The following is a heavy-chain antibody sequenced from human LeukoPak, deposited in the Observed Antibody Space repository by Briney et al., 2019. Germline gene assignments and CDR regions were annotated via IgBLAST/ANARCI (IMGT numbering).Heavy chain of an antibody. CDR1: GYSISRGYY. Sequence: PSETLSLTCTVSGYSISRGYYWGWIRQPPGRGLEWIGSVYPSGSAYYSPSLQSRVTISIDISKNQFSLKLTSVTAADTAVYYCARVHRDIIILAAGVGLEGFVPWGPGSLVTVSS. J-gene: IGHJ5*02. V-gene: IGHV4-38-2*02. D-gene: IGHD6-13*01. CDR3: ARVHRDIIILAAGVGLEGFVP. CDR2: VYPSGSA.